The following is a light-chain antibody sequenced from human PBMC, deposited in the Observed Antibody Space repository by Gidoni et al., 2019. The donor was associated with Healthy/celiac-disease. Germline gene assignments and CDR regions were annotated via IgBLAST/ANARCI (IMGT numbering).Light chain of an antibody. Sequence: DIQMTQSPSSLSAYVGDRVTLPCQASPYMSNYVNWYPQKPGKAPKLMVYDSSNLETGVPSRFSGGGSGTYFTFTISSLQPEVIATYYCEQYDNLPYTFGQGTRLEIK. CDR3: EQYDNLPYT. CDR1: PYMSNY. V-gene: IGKV1-33*01. J-gene: IGKJ2*01. CDR2: DSS.